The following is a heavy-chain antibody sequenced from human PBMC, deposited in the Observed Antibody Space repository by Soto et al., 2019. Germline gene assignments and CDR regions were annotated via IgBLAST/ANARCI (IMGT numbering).Heavy chain of an antibody. CDR1: GYTFTSYD. D-gene: IGHD3-16*01. J-gene: IGHJ6*03. CDR2: MNPNSGST. CDR3: ARCLSGRGSYYYYYKDV. Sequence: ASVKVSCKASGYTFTSYDINWVRQATGQGLEWMGWMNPNSGSTGYAQKFQGRVTMTRNTSISTAYMELSSLRSEDTAVYYCARCLSGRGSYYYYYKDVWGRGSKDIVS. V-gene: IGHV1-8*01.